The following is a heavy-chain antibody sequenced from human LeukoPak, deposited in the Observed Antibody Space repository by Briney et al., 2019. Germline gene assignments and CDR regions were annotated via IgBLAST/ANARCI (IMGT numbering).Heavy chain of an antibody. Sequence: SETLSLTCTVSGGSISSGGYSWSWIRQPPGKGLEWIGYIYYSGSTNYNPSLKSRVTISVDTSKNQFSLKLSSVTAADTAVYYCARLEYSSSSYWFDPWGQGTLVTVSS. D-gene: IGHD6-6*01. V-gene: IGHV4-61*08. CDR3: ARLEYSSSSYWFDP. J-gene: IGHJ5*02. CDR1: GGSISSGGYS. CDR2: IYYSGST.